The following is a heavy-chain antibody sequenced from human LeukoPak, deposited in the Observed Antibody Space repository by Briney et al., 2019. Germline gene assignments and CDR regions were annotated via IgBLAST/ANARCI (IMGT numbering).Heavy chain of an antibody. J-gene: IGHJ4*02. D-gene: IGHD6-6*01. CDR2: ISSSGSTT. Sequence: GRTLRLSCAASGFTFSSYEMNWVRQAPGKRLEWVSYISSSGSTTYYADSVKGRFTISRDNAKNSLYLKMNSLRAEDTAVYYCARDQRYSSSSGGIDYWGQGTLVTV. V-gene: IGHV3-48*03. CDR3: ARDQRYSSSSGGIDY. CDR1: GFTFSSYE.